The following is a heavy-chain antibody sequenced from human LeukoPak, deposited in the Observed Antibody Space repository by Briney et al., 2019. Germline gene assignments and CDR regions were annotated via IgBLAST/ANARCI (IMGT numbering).Heavy chain of an antibody. D-gene: IGHD6-19*01. J-gene: IGHJ4*02. CDR2: IRYDESDL. Sequence: GTSLKLSCAASGFTFSYHDMHWVRRAPGKGLEWVALIRYDESDLHYADSAKGRFTISRDNSKDTLELHTNSLRREDTALYFCVRALSSNSGRTYFDLWGLGTLVTVSS. V-gene: IGHV3-33*01. CDR1: GFTFSYHD. CDR3: VRALSSNSGRTYFDL.